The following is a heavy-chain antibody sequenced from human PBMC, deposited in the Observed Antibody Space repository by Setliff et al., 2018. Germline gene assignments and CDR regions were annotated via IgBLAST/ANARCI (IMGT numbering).Heavy chain of an antibody. V-gene: IGHV3-73*01. CDR2: IRGRTNNYST. Sequence: ETLRLSCAASGFSFSGSAVYWVRQASVKGLEWIGRIRGRTNNYSTAYAASVRGRFTISRNDSKNTAYLQMNSLKTEDTAVYYGTFSRDGYDFFDIWGQGTMVTVSS. D-gene: IGHD3-16*01. CDR1: GFSFSGSA. CDR3: TFSRDGYDFFDI. J-gene: IGHJ3*02.